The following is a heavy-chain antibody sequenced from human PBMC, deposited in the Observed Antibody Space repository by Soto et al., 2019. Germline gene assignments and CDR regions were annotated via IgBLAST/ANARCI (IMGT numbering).Heavy chain of an antibody. CDR1: GFTFSSYW. CDR3: ATDPGDGYYDY. CDR2: IKEDGSEK. Sequence: PGGSLRLSCAASGFTFSSYWMIWVRQAPGKGLEWVANIKEDGSEKYYVDSVKGQFTISRDNAKNSLYLQMNSLRVEDTAVYYCATDPGDGYYDYWGQGTLVTVSS. D-gene: IGHD1-26*01. V-gene: IGHV3-7*01. J-gene: IGHJ4*02.